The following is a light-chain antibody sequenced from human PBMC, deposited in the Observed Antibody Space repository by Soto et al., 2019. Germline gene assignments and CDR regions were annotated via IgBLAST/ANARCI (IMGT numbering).Light chain of an antibody. J-gene: IGLJ3*02. V-gene: IGLV7-43*01. CDR2: SRS. Sequence: QAVVTQEPSLTVSPGGTVTLTCASSTRAVTSDHYPTWLQQKPGQPPRALIYSRSNKHSCTTARFSGSLLGGRAALTLSGVQPEDEADYYCLLHYGGAQVWMFGGGTKVTVL. CDR1: TRAVTSDHY. CDR3: LLHYGGAQVWM.